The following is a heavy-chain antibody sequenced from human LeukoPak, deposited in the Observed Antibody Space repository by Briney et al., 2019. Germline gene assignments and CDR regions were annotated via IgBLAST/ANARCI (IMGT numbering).Heavy chain of an antibody. Sequence: GGSLRLSCAASGFTFSYYWMNWVRHAPGKGLVWVSRINSDGTSTSYADSVKGRFTISRDNAKNTLFLQMNSLRAEDTAVYYCARDQAGSYYGGFDYWGQGALVTVSS. CDR1: GFTFSYYW. D-gene: IGHD1-26*01. J-gene: IGHJ4*02. V-gene: IGHV3-74*01. CDR2: INSDGTST. CDR3: ARDQAGSYYGGFDY.